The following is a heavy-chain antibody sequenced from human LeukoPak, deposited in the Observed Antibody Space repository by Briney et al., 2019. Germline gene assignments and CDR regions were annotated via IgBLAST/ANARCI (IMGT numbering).Heavy chain of an antibody. CDR1: GGTFSSYA. D-gene: IGHD6-13*01. CDR2: IIPILGIA. J-gene: IGHJ4*02. CDR3: ARDNPSSSWSQGDY. Sequence: RASVTVSCTASGGTFSSYAISWVRQAPGQGLEWMGRIIPILGIANYAQKFQGRVTITADKSTSTAYMELSSLRSEDTAVYYCARDNPSSSWSQGDYWGQGTLVTVSS. V-gene: IGHV1-69*04.